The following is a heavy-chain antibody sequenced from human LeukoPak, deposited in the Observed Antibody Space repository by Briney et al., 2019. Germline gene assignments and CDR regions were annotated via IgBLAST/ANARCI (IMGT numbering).Heavy chain of an antibody. CDR2: IYSGGST. CDR1: GFTVSSNY. CDR3: ARGPWTTVTRGRSYYFDY. D-gene: IGHD4-17*01. V-gene: IGHV3-66*01. Sequence: PGGSLRLSCAASGFTVSSNYMSWVRQAPGKGLEWVSVIYSGGSTYYADSVKGRFTISRDNSKNTLYLQMNSLRAEDTAVYYCARGPWTTVTRGRSYYFDYWGQGTLVTVSS. J-gene: IGHJ4*02.